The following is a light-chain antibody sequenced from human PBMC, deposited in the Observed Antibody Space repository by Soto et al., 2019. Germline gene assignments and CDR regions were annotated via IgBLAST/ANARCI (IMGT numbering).Light chain of an antibody. CDR3: QQYGSSIT. Sequence: EIVLTESPGTLSLSRWERATLSCRASQSVSSSYLAWYQQKPGQAPRLLIYGASSRATGIPDRFSGSGSGTDFTLTISRLEPEDFAMYYCQQYGSSITFGQGTKVDIK. CDR2: GAS. V-gene: IGKV3-20*01. J-gene: IGKJ1*01. CDR1: QSVSSSY.